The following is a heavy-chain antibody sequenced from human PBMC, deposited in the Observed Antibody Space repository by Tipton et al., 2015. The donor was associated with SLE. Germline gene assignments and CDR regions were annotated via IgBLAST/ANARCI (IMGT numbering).Heavy chain of an antibody. V-gene: IGHV4-31*03. J-gene: IGHJ4*02. CDR3: ARNSGGVGFDY. D-gene: IGHD6-25*01. CDR2: RSYSGGT. Sequence: TLSLTCTVSGDSITRGNDYWSWIRQHPGKGLEYIGYRSYSGGTFYNPALMSRVAISVDSSKNQFSLKLSSVTAADTAVYYCARNSGGVGFDYWGQGTLVTVSS. CDR1: GDSITRGNDY.